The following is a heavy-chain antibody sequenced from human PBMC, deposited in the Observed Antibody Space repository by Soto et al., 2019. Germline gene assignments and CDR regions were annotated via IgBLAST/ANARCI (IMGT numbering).Heavy chain of an antibody. J-gene: IGHJ3*01. CDR3: ARVLRLSNYSDSSPPHLDAVDV. Sequence: QVQLVQSGAEVKKPGASVKVSCKTSGYAFIAYYIHWLRQAPGQGLEWMGWINPNSDGTNYAQKFHGKITVTRDTSISTAYMELSRLTSDDTAVYYGARVLRLSNYSDSSPPHLDAVDVWGQGTLVTVSS. CDR2: INPNSDGT. V-gene: IGHV1-2*02. D-gene: IGHD6-13*01. CDR1: GYAFIAYY.